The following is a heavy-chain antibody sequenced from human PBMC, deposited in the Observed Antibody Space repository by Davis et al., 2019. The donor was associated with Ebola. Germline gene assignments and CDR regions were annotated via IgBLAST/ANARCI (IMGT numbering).Heavy chain of an antibody. V-gene: IGHV1-8*01. CDR3: ARDSSGVVGANDFDY. Sequence: ASVKVSCKASGYTFTSHDINWVRQATGQGLEWVGWMNPNSGNTGYAQKFQGRVTMTRNTSINTAYMELSSLRSEDTAVDFCARDSSGVVGANDFDYWGQGSLVTVSS. J-gene: IGHJ4*02. CDR2: MNPNSGNT. D-gene: IGHD1-26*01. CDR1: GYTFTSHD.